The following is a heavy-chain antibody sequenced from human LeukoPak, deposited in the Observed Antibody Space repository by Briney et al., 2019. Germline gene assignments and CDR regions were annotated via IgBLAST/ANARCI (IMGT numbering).Heavy chain of an antibody. CDR2: ISYDGINK. CDR3: ARDMCQGDCYSSDY. D-gene: IGHD2-21*02. Sequence: GGSLRPSCAASGFTFSSYGMHWVRQAPGKGLEWVAVISYDGINKYYADSVKGRFTISRDNSKNALYLQMNSLRVEDTAVYYCARDMCQGDCYSSDYWGQGTLVTVSS. V-gene: IGHV3-33*01. J-gene: IGHJ4*02. CDR1: GFTFSSYG.